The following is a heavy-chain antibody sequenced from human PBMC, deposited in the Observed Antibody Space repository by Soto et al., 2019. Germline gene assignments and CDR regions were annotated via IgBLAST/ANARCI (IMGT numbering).Heavy chain of an antibody. Sequence: ETLSLTCPVSGGSISNSNYYWGWIRQSPGKGLEWIGNFYYSGTTYYNPSLESRVTISGDTSKNQFSLKLNSVTAADTAVYYRARAFTTVIGVAFDHWGQGTLVTVSS. V-gene: IGHV4-39*01. J-gene: IGHJ4*02. CDR3: ARAFTTVIGVAFDH. D-gene: IGHD3-22*01. CDR1: GGSISNSNYY. CDR2: FYYSGTT.